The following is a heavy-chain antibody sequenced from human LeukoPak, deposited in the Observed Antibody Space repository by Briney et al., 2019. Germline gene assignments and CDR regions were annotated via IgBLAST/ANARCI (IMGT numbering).Heavy chain of an antibody. V-gene: IGHV4-34*01. CDR3: ARARNAKWGFDY. Sequence: SETLSLTCAVYGGSFSGYFWSWIRQPPGKGLEWIGEINHSGSTNYNPSLKSRVPISLDTSKNQFPLKLSSVTAADTAISYCARARNAKWGFDYWGQGILVTVSS. CDR2: INHSGST. J-gene: IGHJ4*02. CDR1: GGSFSGYF. D-gene: IGHD1-26*01.